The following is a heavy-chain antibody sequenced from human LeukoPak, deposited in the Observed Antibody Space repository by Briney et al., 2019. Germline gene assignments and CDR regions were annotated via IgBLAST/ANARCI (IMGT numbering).Heavy chain of an antibody. J-gene: IGHJ4*02. V-gene: IGHV3-33*01. CDR1: GFTFSSYG. Sequence: GTSLRLSCAASGFTFSSYGVHWVRQAPGKGLEWVAVIWHDGSNKDYAGSVKGRFTISRDNSKNTLYLQMNSLRGEDTAVYYCARDQDTAMTKEPFDYWGQGTLVTVSS. CDR3: ARDQDTAMTKEPFDY. D-gene: IGHD5-18*01. CDR2: IWHDGSNK.